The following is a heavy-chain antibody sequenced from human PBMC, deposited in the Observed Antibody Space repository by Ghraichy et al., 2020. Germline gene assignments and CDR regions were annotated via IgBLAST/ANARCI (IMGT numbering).Heavy chain of an antibody. J-gene: IGHJ3*02. CDR3: ARDLLTGSLAFDI. CDR1: GGSISSYY. D-gene: IGHD3-9*01. CDR2: IYYSGST. Sequence: ESLNISCTVSGGSISSYYWSWIRQPPGKGLEWIGYIYYSGSTNYNPSLKSRVTISVDTSKNQFSLKLSSVTAADTAVYYCARDLLTGSLAFDIWGQGTMVTVSS. V-gene: IGHV4-59*01.